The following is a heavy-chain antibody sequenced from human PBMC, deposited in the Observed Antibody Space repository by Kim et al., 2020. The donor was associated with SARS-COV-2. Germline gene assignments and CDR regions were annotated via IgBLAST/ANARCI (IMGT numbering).Heavy chain of an antibody. CDR3: ARAGHHYGSGSYYSANWFDP. D-gene: IGHD3-10*01. CDR2: INPSGGST. V-gene: IGHV1-46*01. Sequence: ASVKVSCKASGYTFTSYYMHWVRQAPGQGLEWMGIINPSGGSTSYAQKFQGRVTMTRDTSTSTVYMELSSLRSEDTAVYYCARAGHHYGSGSYYSANWFDPWGQGTLVTVSS. J-gene: IGHJ5*02. CDR1: GYTFTSYY.